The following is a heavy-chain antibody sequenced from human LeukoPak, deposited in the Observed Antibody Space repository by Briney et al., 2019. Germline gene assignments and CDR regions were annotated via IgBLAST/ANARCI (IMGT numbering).Heavy chain of an antibody. J-gene: IGHJ3*02. Sequence: GGSLRLSCVASGFTFSRYWMHWVRQAPGKGLVWVSRSNSDGSSTNYADSVKGRFTISRDNAKNTLYLQMNSLRAEDTALYHCVRSHWRAGDAFDIRGQGTMVIVSS. CDR1: GFTFSRYW. V-gene: IGHV3-74*01. CDR2: SNSDGSST. CDR3: VRSHWRAGDAFDI. D-gene: IGHD1-1*01.